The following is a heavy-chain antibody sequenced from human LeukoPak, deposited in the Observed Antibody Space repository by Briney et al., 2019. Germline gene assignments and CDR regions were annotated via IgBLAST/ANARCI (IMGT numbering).Heavy chain of an antibody. V-gene: IGHV5-51*01. Sequence: GESLKISCKGSGYSFTSYWIGWVRQMPGKGLEWMGIIYPGDSDTRYSPSFQGQVTISADKSISTAYLQWSSLKASDTAMYYCARAPSSSWSDYYYYYGMDVWGQRTTVTVSS. CDR1: GYSFTSYW. D-gene: IGHD6-13*01. CDR3: ARAPSSSWSDYYYYYGMDV. J-gene: IGHJ6*02. CDR2: IYPGDSDT.